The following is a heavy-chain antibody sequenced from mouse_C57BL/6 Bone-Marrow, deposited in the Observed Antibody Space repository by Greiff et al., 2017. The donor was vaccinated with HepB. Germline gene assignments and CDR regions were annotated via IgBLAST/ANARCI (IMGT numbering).Heavy chain of an antibody. CDR3: SRDRFDYYFDY. CDR2: IHTGGTYT. CDR1: GFTFSTSG. J-gene: IGHJ2*01. Sequence: EVKLVESGGDLVRPGGSLKLSCAASGFTFSTSGMSWVRQTPDKRLEWVATIHTGGTYTYYADSVRGRFTISKDSAKNTLFLLMSSLRSEDSGIYYCSRDRFDYYFDYWGQGTTLTVSS. D-gene: IGHD2-14*01. V-gene: IGHV5-6*01.